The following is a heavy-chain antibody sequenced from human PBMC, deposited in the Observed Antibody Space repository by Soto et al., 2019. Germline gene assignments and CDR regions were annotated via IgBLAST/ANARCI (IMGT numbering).Heavy chain of an antibody. J-gene: IGHJ4*02. D-gene: IGHD2-15*01. CDR1: GASISSYY. V-gene: IGHV4-59*01. Sequence: SETLSLTCTVSGASISSYYWSWIRQPPGKGLEWIGYIYYSGSTNYNPSLKSRVTISVDTSKNQFSLKLSSVTAADTAVYYCGRETLGYCSGGSCHYYFDYWGQGTLVTVSS. CDR3: GRETLGYCSGGSCHYYFDY. CDR2: IYYSGST.